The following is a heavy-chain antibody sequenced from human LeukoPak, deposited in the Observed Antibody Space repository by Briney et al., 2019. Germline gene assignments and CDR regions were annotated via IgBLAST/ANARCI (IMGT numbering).Heavy chain of an antibody. J-gene: IGHJ6*03. V-gene: IGHV3-64*01. D-gene: IGHD1-26*01. Sequence: QTGGSLRLSCAASGFTFSSYAMHWVRQAPGKGLEYVSAISSNGGSTYYANSVKGRFTISRDNSKNTLYLQMGSLRAEDMAVYYCARGRVGGRLGGTRHYYMDVWGKGTTVTVSS. CDR3: ARGRVGGRLGGTRHYYMDV. CDR2: ISSNGGST. CDR1: GFTFSSYA.